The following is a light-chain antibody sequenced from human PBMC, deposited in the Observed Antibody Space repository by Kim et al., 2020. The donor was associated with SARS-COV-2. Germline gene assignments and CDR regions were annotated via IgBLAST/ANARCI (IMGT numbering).Light chain of an antibody. CDR2: GKN. V-gene: IGLV3-19*01. CDR3: NSRDSSGNQLV. J-gene: IGLJ2*01. Sequence: SSELTQDSAVSVALGQTVRITCQGDSLRSYYASWYQQKPGQAPVLVIYGKNNRPSGIPDRFSGSTSGNTASLTITGAQAEDEADYYCNSRDSSGNQLVFGGGTKLTVL. CDR1: SLRSYY.